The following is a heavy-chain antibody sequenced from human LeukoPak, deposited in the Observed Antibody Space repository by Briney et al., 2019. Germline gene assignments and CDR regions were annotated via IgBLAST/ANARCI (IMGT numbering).Heavy chain of an antibody. J-gene: IGHJ4*02. V-gene: IGHV4-39*01. CDR2: IYQSGSGSS. Sequence: SETLSLTCSVSGVSIISSNYYWGWIRQPPGKGLEWIGSIYQSGSGSSYYNPSLKSRVTIFGDTSKNQFFLRLSSVTAADTAVYYCASTLRFLPYRRFDYWGQGTLVTVPS. D-gene: IGHD3-3*01. CDR1: GVSIISSNYY. CDR3: ASTLRFLPYRRFDY.